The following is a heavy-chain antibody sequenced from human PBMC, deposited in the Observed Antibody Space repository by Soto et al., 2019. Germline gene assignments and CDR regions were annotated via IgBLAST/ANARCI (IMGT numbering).Heavy chain of an antibody. D-gene: IGHD4-17*01. CDR3: AMRYLSVTTSYYYSMDV. J-gene: IGHJ6*03. V-gene: IGHV3-33*01. CDR2: IWYDGSNK. Sequence: QVQLVESGGGVVQPGRSLRLSCAASGFTFSSYGMHWVRQAPGKGLEWVAVIWYDGSNKYYADSVKGRFTISRDNSKNTLYLQMNSLRAEDKDVYYCAMRYLSVTTSYYYSMDVWGKGTTVTVSS. CDR1: GFTFSSYG.